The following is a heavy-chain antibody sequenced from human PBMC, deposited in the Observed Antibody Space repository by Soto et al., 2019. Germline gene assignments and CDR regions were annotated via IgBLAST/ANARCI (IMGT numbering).Heavy chain of an antibody. CDR2: IIPIFGTA. D-gene: IGHD3-22*01. J-gene: IGHJ3*02. V-gene: IGHV1-69*13. CDR3: AREGNGNYYYSSRPWAFDI. Sequence: SVKVSCKXSGGTFSSYAISWVRQAPGQGLEWMGGIIPIFGTANYAQKFQGRVTITADESTSTAYMELSSLRSEDTAVYYCAREGNGNYYYSSRPWAFDIWGQGTMVTVSS. CDR1: GGTFSSYA.